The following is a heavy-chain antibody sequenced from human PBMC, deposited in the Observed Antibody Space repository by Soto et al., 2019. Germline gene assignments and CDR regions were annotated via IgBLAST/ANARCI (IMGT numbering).Heavy chain of an antibody. CDR2: IYTSGST. J-gene: IGHJ6*02. V-gene: IGHV4-4*07. D-gene: IGHD3-22*01. CDR3: ARSYYYDDSPYGMDV. CDR1: GGSFSSYY. Sequence: SETLSLTCTVSGGSFSSYYWGWIRQPAGKGLEWIGRIYTSGSTNYNPSLKSRVTMSVDTSKNQFSLNLRSVTAADTGSYYCARSYYYDDSPYGMDVWGQGTTVTVSS.